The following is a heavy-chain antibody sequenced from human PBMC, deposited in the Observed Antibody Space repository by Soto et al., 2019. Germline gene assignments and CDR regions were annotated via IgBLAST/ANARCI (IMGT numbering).Heavy chain of an antibody. CDR1: GYTFTGYY. CDR3: ARDHYCSGGSCYSYGMDV. Sequence: GASVKVSCKASGYTFTGYYMHWVRQAPGQGLEWMGWINPNSGGTNYAQKFQGWVTMTRDTSISTAYMELSRLRSDDTAVYYCARDHYCSGGSCYSYGMDVWGQGTTGTVSS. D-gene: IGHD2-15*01. V-gene: IGHV1-2*04. J-gene: IGHJ6*02. CDR2: INPNSGGT.